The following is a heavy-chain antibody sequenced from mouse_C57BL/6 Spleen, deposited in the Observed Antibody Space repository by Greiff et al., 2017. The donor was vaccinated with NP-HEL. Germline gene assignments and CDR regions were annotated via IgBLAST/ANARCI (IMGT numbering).Heavy chain of an antibody. CDR3: ARSTGFSNYAMDY. CDR1: GYAFSSYW. V-gene: IGHV1-80*01. D-gene: IGHD2-2*01. Sequence: QVLLQQSGAELVKPGASVKISCKASGYAFSSYWMNWVKQRPGKGLEWIGQIYPGDGDTNYNGKFKGKATLTADKSSSTAYMQLSSLTSEDSAVYFCARSTGFSNYAMDYWGQGTSVTVSS. J-gene: IGHJ4*01. CDR2: IYPGDGDT.